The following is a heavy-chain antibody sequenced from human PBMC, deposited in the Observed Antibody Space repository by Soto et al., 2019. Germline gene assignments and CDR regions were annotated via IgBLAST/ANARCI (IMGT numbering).Heavy chain of an antibody. CDR3: ARERELLGMDY. D-gene: IGHD1-26*01. CDR2: MNPNSGNT. CDR1: GYTFTTYD. V-gene: IGHV1-8*01. J-gene: IGHJ4*02. Sequence: QAQLVQSGAEVKKPGASVKVSCKASGYTFTTYDINWVRQATGQGLEWMGWMNPNSGNTGYAQKFQGRITITRNTSISTAYMELSSLRSEDTAGEYWARERELLGMDYWGQGTLVTASS.